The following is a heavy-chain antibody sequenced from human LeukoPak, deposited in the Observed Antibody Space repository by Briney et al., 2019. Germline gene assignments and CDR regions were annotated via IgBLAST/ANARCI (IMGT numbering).Heavy chain of an antibody. D-gene: IGHD2-15*01. V-gene: IGHV3-7*03. CDR3: ARVNFCSGPTCYGFFVY. CDR1: GFTLNTYW. J-gene: IGHJ4*02. Sequence: GGSLRLSCAASGFTLNTYWMNWVRQAPGKGLEWVASINKDGSEKYYVDSMKGRFTISRDNAKNSLYLQMNSLRAEDTAVYYCARVNFCSGPTCYGFFVYWGQGTLVTVSS. CDR2: INKDGSEK.